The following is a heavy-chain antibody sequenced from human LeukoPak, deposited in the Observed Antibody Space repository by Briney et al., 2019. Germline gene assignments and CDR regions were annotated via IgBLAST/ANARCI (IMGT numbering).Heavy chain of an antibody. D-gene: IGHD3-22*01. CDR3: ARLKDDVTTRVY. CDR2: INQDGSEK. J-gene: IGHJ4*02. V-gene: IGHV3-7*01. CDR1: GFTFNGYW. Sequence: GGSLPHFCAASGFTFNGYWVCSGRQAPGKGLEWVANINQDGSEKRYVDSVQGRFTISRDNTKNSLFLQMNSLRAEDTAVYYCARLKDDVTTRVYWAQRPLLTVSS.